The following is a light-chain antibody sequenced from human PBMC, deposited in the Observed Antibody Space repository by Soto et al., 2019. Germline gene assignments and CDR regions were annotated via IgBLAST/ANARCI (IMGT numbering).Light chain of an antibody. V-gene: IGKV3-20*01. CDR3: GPYGGSGR. Sequence: GAKHCSTPSQSVSSNYLAWYQQKPGQAPRLLIYGASNRATGIPDRFSRSGSGTGFTLTLSRLVSQDSAVYYGGPYGGSGRFGQGTKVDIK. J-gene: IGKJ1*01. CDR2: GAS. CDR1: QSVSSNY.